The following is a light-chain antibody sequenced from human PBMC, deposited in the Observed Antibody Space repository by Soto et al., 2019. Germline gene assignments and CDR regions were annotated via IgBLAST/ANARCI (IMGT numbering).Light chain of an antibody. CDR1: QTINNF. V-gene: IGKV1-39*01. CDR2: SSS. CDR3: QQSYRTPPIT. J-gene: IGKJ5*01. Sequence: DIQMTQSLSSLAASVGGSFTIHCRASQTINNFLNWYQKKPGKAPTLLIYSSSILQSGVPSRFSGVGSGTDFTLTINSLQPEDVATYYCQQSYRTPPITFGQGTRLEIK.